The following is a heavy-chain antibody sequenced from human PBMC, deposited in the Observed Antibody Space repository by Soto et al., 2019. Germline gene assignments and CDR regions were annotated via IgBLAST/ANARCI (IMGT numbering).Heavy chain of an antibody. CDR2: VSAYNGNT. Sequence: GASVKVSCKASGYSFTSVGISWVRQAPGQGLEWMGWVSAYNGNTHYAPKLQGRVTMTTDRSTTTAYLELRSLTSDDTAVYYCARARGTQVFDYWGQGTLVTVSS. CDR3: ARARGTQVFDY. V-gene: IGHV1-18*04. CDR1: GYSFTSVG. J-gene: IGHJ4*02.